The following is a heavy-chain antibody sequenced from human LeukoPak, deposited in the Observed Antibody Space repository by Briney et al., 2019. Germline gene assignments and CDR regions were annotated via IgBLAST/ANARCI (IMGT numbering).Heavy chain of an antibody. CDR3: AKDHCTNGVCYTDY. V-gene: IGHV3-30*02. CDR2: IRYDGSNK. Sequence: GGSLRLSCAASGFTFSNYGMRWVRQAPGKGLEWVAFIRYDGSNKYYADSVKGRFTISRDNSKNTLYLQMNSLRGEDTAVYYCAKDHCTNGVCYTDYWGQGTLVTVSS. CDR1: GFTFSNYG. J-gene: IGHJ4*02. D-gene: IGHD2-8*01.